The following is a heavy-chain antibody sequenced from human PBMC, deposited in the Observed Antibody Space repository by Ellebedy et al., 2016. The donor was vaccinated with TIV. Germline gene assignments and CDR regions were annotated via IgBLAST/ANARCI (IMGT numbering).Heavy chain of an antibody. J-gene: IGHJ6*03. CDR2: IYHSGST. D-gene: IGHD2-15*01. V-gene: IGHV4-4*02. CDR1: GGSISSSNW. CDR3: ARRNVELLTVEDYYYYMDV. Sequence: SETLSLTCAVSGGSISSSNWWSWVRQPPEKGLEWIGEIYHSGSTNYNPSLKSRVTISVDTSKNQFSLRLSSVTAADTAVYYCARRNVELLTVEDYYYYMDVWGKGTTVTVSS.